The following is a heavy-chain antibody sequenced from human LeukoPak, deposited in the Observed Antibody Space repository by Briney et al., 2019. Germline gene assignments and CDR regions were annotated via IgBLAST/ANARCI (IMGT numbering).Heavy chain of an antibody. CDR3: AKGYYYYYMDV. V-gene: IGHV3-23*01. CDR1: GFTFSSYA. Sequence: GGSLRLSCAASGFTFSSYAMSWVRQAPGKGLEWVSAISGSGGSTYYADSVKGRFTISRDNSKNSLYLQMNSLRTEDTALYYCAKGYYYYYMDVWGKGTTVTISS. CDR2: ISGSGGST. J-gene: IGHJ6*03.